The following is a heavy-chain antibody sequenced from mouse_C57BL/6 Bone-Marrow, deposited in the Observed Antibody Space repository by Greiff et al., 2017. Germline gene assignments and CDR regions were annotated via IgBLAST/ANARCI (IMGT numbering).Heavy chain of an antibody. CDR3: TTGIYDGYYEDS. CDR2: IDPENGDT. CDR1: GFNIKDDY. D-gene: IGHD2-3*01. V-gene: IGHV14-4*01. J-gene: IGHJ2*01. Sequence: EVKVVESGAELVRPGASVKLSCTASGFNIKDDYMHWVKQRPEQGLEWIGWIDPENGDTEYASKFQGKATITADTSSNTAYLQLSSLTSEDTAVYYCTTGIYDGYYEDSWGQGTTLTVSS.